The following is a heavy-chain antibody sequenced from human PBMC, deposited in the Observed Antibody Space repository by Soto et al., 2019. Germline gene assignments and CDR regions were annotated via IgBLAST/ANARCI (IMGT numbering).Heavy chain of an antibody. CDR1: GFTFSVFS. J-gene: IGHJ4*02. D-gene: IGHD5-12*01. V-gene: IGHV3-21*01. CDR2: ISGSSSYI. Sequence: GGSLRLSCAASGFTFSVFSMNWVRQAPGKGLEWVSSISGSSSYIYYADSVKGRFTISRDNAKNSLYLQMNSLRAEDTAVYYCARDSGYDWALFDYWGQGTLVTVSS. CDR3: ARDSGYDWALFDY.